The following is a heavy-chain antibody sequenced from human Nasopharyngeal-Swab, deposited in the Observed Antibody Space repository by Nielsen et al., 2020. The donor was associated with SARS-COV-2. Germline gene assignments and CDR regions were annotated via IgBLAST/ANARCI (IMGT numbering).Heavy chain of an antibody. Sequence: GSLSLTCTVSGGSINSYYWSWIRQPPGKGLEWIGYIYYSGSTNYNPSLKSRVTISVDTSKNQFSLKLSSVTAADTAAYYCAREGRHRIDPWGQGTLVTVSS. CDR1: GGSINSYY. CDR2: IYYSGST. CDR3: AREGRHRIDP. J-gene: IGHJ5*02. V-gene: IGHV4-59*01.